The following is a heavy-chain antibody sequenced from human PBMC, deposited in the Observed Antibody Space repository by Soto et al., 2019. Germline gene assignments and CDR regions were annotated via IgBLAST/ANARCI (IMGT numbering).Heavy chain of an antibody. CDR1: GGSISSGGYY. V-gene: IGHV4-31*03. D-gene: IGHD3-3*01. CDR3: ARGRAGFFWSGRSDNWFDP. CDR2: IYYSGST. J-gene: IGHJ5*02. Sequence: QVQLQESGPGLVKPSQTLSLTCTVSGGSISSGGYYWSWIRQHPGKGLEWIGYIYYSGSTYYNPSLKSRVTISVDTSKNQFSLKRSSVTAADTALYDCARGRAGFFWSGRSDNWFDPWGQGTLVTVSS.